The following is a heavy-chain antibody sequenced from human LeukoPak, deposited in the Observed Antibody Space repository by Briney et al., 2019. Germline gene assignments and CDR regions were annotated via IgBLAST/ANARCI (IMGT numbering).Heavy chain of an antibody. J-gene: IGHJ4*02. CDR3: AKGSGYSGPPD. CDR1: GFTFISYT. Sequence: GGSLRLFCAASGFTFISYTMSCVRQAPGKGLEWGSTISGSGGSSNYAESVKGRFTISRDNSKNTVYVQMNSLRAEDTAVYYCAKGSGYSGPPDWGQGTLVTVSA. D-gene: IGHD5-12*01. CDR2: ISGSGGSS. V-gene: IGHV3-23*01.